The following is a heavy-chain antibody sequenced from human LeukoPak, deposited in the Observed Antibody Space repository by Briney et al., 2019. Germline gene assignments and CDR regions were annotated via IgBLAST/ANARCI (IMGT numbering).Heavy chain of an antibody. CDR1: GGSIMVAAYS. V-gene: IGHV4-30-2*01. J-gene: IGHJ3*02. CDR3: ARGYGDNSGAFDI. CDR2: IYYSGRT. Sequence: PSETLSLTCTVSGGSIMVAAYSWSWIPQPPGKGLEWIGYIYYSGRTYYNPSLKSQVTISLDRSKNQFSLKLSSVTAADTAVYFCARGYGDNSGAFDIWAKGHWSLSLQ. D-gene: IGHD4-23*01.